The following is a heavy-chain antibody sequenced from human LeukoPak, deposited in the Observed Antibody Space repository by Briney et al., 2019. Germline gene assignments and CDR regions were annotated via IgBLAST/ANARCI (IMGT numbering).Heavy chain of an antibody. D-gene: IGHD5-12*01. CDR1: GGSISSYY. Sequence: SETLSLTCTVSGGSISSYYWSWIRQPPGKGLEWIGYIYCSGSTNYNPSLKSRVTISVDTSKNQFSLKLSSVTAADTAVYYCARDGGLRSYYYYGMDVWGQGTTVTVSS. CDR3: ARDGGLRSYYYYGMDV. CDR2: IYCSGST. V-gene: IGHV4-59*01. J-gene: IGHJ6*02.